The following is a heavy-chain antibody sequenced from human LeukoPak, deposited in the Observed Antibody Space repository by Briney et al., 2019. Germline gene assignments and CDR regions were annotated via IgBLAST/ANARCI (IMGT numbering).Heavy chain of an antibody. V-gene: IGHV4-34*01. CDR3: ARGRFSSSWYWGPYYFDH. D-gene: IGHD6-13*01. J-gene: IGHJ4*02. CDR2: INHSGST. Sequence: SETLSLTCAVYGGSFSGYYWSWIRQPPGKGLEWIGEINHSGSTNYNPSLKSRVTISVDTSKNQFSLKLSSVTAADTAVYYCARGRFSSSWYWGPYYFDHWGQGTLVTVSS. CDR1: GGSFSGYY.